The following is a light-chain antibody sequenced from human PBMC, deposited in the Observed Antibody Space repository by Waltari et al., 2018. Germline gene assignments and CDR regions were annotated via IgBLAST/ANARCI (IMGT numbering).Light chain of an antibody. CDR1: LGITND. CDR2: EAS. Sequence: DIQMTQSPSSLSASVGDRVTITCRASLGITNDLAWYQQKPGETPKLLIYEASGLQSGIPSRFSGSGSGTDFTLTISSLQSEDFATYYCQHYYSTPLTFGGGTKVEIK. J-gene: IGKJ4*01. CDR3: QHYYSTPLT. V-gene: IGKV1-NL1*01.